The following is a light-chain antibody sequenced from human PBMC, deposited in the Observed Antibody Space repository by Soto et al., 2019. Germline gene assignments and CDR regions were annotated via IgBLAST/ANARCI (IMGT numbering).Light chain of an antibody. CDR2: AAS. V-gene: IGKV1-17*01. CDR3: LQYNNFPFT. CDR1: QGITND. Sequence: DIQMTQSPSSLSASVGDRVSITCRASQGITNDLGWYQQKPGKDPKRLIYAASSLQNGVPSRFSGSRSGAEFTLTISSLQHEDFATYYCLQYNNFPFTFGQGTKLEI. J-gene: IGKJ2*01.